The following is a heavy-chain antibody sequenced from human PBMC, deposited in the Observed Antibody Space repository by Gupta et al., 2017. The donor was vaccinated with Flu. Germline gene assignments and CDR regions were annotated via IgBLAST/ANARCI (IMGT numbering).Heavy chain of an antibody. CDR2: ISATGGST. CDR3: AKGGYCSSSRCTWGAFDI. CDR1: GLTFSNYV. V-gene: IGHV3-23*01. D-gene: IGHD2-2*01. Sequence: EEQLLESGGGLVQPGGSLRLTCAASGLTFSNYVMNWVRQAPGTGLEWVSGISATGGSTYYADSVKGRFTISRDNSKNTLFLQMNSLRAEDTALYYCAKGGYCSSSRCTWGAFDIWGQGTMVTVSS. J-gene: IGHJ3*02.